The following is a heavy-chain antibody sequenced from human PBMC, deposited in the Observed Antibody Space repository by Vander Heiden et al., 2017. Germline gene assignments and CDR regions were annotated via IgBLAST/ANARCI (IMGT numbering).Heavy chain of an antibody. CDR1: GYTFSDYY. V-gene: IGHV1-2*02. Sequence: QVQLVQSGGEVKKPGASMKVSCKASGYTFSDYYIHWVRQAPGQGLEWMGWMNPNSGDTNYAQKFQDRVTMTRDTSINTAYKEVSRLRSDDTAVYYCARNSPYNYVWGIIDYWGQGTLVTVSS. J-gene: IGHJ4*02. D-gene: IGHD3-16*01. CDR2: MNPNSGDT. CDR3: ARNSPYNYVWGIIDY.